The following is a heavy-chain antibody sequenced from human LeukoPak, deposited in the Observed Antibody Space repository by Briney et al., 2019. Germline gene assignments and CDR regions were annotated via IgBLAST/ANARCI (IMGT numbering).Heavy chain of an antibody. CDR2: IKNDGSKK. D-gene: IGHD1-1*01. CDR3: ASLNNDDY. CDR1: GFTFTRYW. J-gene: IGHJ4*02. V-gene: IGHV3-7*01. Sequence: HPGGSLRLSCAASGFTFTRYWMTWVRQAPGKGLEWVANIKNDGSKKYYVDSVKGRFTISRDNAKNSLYLQMNSLRVEDTAVYYCASLNNDDYWGQGTLVTVPS.